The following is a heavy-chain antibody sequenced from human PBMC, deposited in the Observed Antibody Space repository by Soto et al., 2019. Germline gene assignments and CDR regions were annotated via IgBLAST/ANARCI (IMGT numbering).Heavy chain of an antibody. D-gene: IGHD1-26*01. CDR1: GFTFSSVW. V-gene: IGHV3-74*01. Sequence: VQLVESGGGLVQPGESLRLSCAASGFTFSSVWMHWVRQAPGKGLVWVARVNTDETSTWYAESVRGRFTISRDNAKNTLYVQMTSMTADDTAVDYCGPRWGPSNWFAPWGQGTLVMVSS. CDR3: GPRWGPSNWFAP. J-gene: IGHJ5*02. CDR2: VNTDETST.